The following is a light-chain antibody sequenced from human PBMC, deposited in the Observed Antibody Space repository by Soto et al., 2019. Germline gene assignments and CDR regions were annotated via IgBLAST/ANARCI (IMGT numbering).Light chain of an antibody. CDR2: DVS. CDR1: SSDVGGYNY. J-gene: IGLJ1*01. V-gene: IGLV2-11*01. Sequence: QSVLTQPRSVSGSPGQSVTISCTGTSSDVGGYNYVSWYQQHPGKAPKLMIYDVSQRPSGVPDRLSGSKSGNTASLTISGLQAENEADYYCCSYAGSYTLYVFGTGTKLAVL. CDR3: CSYAGSYTLYV.